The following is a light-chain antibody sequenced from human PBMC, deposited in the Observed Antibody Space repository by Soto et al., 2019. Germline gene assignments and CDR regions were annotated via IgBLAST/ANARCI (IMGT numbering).Light chain of an antibody. CDR1: SSDVGSYNL. J-gene: IGLJ2*01. V-gene: IGLV2-23*01. Sequence: QSALTQPASVSGSPGQSITISCTGTSSDVGSYNLVSWYQQHPGKAPKLMIYEGSKRPSGVSNRFSGSKSGNTASLTISGLQGEDEAGYFCCSYAGSNTYVVFGGGTQLTVL. CDR2: EGS. CDR3: CSYAGSNTYVV.